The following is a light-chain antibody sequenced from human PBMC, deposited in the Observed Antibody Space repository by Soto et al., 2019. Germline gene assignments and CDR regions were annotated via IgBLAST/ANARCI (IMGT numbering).Light chain of an antibody. CDR3: QSYDSSLGFV. Sequence: QSALTQPASVSGSPGQSITISCTGTSSDVGGYNYVSWYQQHPGKAPKLMIFDVSNRPSGVSNRFSGSKSGNTASLTISGLQAEDEADYYCQSYDSSLGFVFGTGTKLTVL. CDR2: DVS. CDR1: SSDVGGYNY. V-gene: IGLV2-14*01. J-gene: IGLJ1*01.